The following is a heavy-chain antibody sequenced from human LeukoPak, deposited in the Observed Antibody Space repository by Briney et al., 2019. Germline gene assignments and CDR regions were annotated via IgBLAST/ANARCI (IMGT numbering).Heavy chain of an antibody. V-gene: IGHV4-59*01. J-gene: IGHJ4*02. CDR1: GGSISSYY. D-gene: IGHD3-3*01. CDR2: IYYSGST. CDR3: ARVHPYYDFWSGYFASFDY. Sequence: PSETLSLTCTVSGGSISSYYWSWIRQPPGKGLEWIGYIYYSGSTNYNPSLRSRITISVDTSKNQFSLKLSSVTAADTAVYYCARVHPYYDFWSGYFASFDYWGQGTLVTVSS.